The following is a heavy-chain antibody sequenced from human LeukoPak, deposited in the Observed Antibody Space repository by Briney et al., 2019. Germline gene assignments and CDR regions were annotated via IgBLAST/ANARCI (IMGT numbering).Heavy chain of an antibody. CDR2: IWYDGSNK. J-gene: IGHJ4*02. CDR3: AREYYDFWSGYYFDY. Sequence: GGSLRLSCAASGLIFSSHAMSWVRQAPGKGLEWVAVIWYDGSNKYYADSVKGRFTISRDNSKNTLYLQMNSLRAEDTAVYYCAREYYDFWSGYYFDYWGQGTLVTVSS. V-gene: IGHV3-33*08. D-gene: IGHD3-3*01. CDR1: GLIFSSHA.